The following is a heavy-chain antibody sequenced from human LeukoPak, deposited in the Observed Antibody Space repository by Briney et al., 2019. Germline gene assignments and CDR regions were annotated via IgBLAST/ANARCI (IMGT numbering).Heavy chain of an antibody. CDR3: AITVCSGGSCYSGTEFDY. CDR2: NSAYNGNT. J-gene: IGHJ4*02. Sequence: ASVKVSCKASGYTFTSYGISWVRQAPGQGLEWMGWNSAYNGNTNYAQKLQGRVTMTTDTSTSTAYMELRSLRSEDTAVYYCAITVCSGGSCYSGTEFDYWGQGTLVTVSS. D-gene: IGHD2-15*01. V-gene: IGHV1-18*01. CDR1: GYTFTSYG.